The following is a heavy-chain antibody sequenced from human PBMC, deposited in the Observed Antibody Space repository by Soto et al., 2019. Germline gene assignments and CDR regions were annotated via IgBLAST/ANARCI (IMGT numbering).Heavy chain of an antibody. J-gene: IGHJ4*02. Sequence: QVQLVQSGAEVKKPGASVKVSCKASGYTFTSYGISWVRQAPGQGLEWMGWISAYKGNTNYAQKLQGRVTLTTETSTSTAYMDLRSLRSDDTAEYYCVRDLSPEDYWGQCTLVTVS. CDR1: GYTFTSYG. D-gene: IGHD3-16*02. CDR3: VRDLSPEDY. CDR2: ISAYKGNT. V-gene: IGHV1-18*01.